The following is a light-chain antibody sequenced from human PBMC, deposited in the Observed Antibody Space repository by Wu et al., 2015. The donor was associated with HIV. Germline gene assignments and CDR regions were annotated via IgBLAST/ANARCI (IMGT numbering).Light chain of an antibody. V-gene: IGKV3-20*01. Sequence: EIVLTQSPGTLSLSPGERASLFCRASQTINSNSLAWYQQKPGQAPRLLIFGASSRATAIPDRFSGSGSGTDFTLTINRLEPEDFAVYYCQQYGSSPQTFGQGTKVEIK. J-gene: IGKJ1*01. CDR2: GAS. CDR1: QTINSNS. CDR3: QQYGSSPQT.